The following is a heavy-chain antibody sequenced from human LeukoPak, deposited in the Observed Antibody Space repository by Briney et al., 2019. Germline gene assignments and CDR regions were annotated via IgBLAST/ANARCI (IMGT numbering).Heavy chain of an antibody. D-gene: IGHD3-3*02. V-gene: IGHV3-23*01. Sequence: AVSLTLSCAAYTFTFTTYWMGWVRPAAGQGREWVSAISGSGRSTYHADSVKGPFTTYRENSKHTLYLQMNSLRAEDTAVYYCAKIRPPAYDLWGQGTMVTVSS. J-gene: IGHJ3*01. CDR1: TFTFTTYW. CDR3: AKIRPPAYDL. CDR2: ISGSGRST.